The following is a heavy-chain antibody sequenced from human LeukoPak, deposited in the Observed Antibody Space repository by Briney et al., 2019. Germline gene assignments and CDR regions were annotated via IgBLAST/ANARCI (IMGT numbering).Heavy chain of an antibody. CDR1: GGSFSGYY. CDR3: ARTAVLGVPYDAFDT. D-gene: IGHD3-16*01. CDR2: INHSGST. J-gene: IGHJ3*02. V-gene: IGHV4-34*01. Sequence: SETLSLTCAVYGGSFSGYYWSWIRQPPGKGLEWIGEINHSGSTNYNPSLKSRVTISVDTSKNQFSLKLSSVTAADTAVYYCARTAVLGVPYDAFDTWGQGTMVTVSS.